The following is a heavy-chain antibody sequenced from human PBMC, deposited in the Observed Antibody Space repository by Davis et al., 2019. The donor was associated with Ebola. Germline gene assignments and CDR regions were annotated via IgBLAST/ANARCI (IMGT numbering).Heavy chain of an antibody. V-gene: IGHV3-13*01. Sequence: GESLKISCAASGFIFSSYDMHWACQATGKGLEWVSAIGTAGDTYYPGSVKGRFTISRENAKNSLYLQMNSLRAGDTAVYYCARGGLGAGDFDYWGQGTLVTVSS. J-gene: IGHJ4*02. CDR1: GFIFSSYD. CDR2: IGTAGDT. D-gene: IGHD1-26*01. CDR3: ARGGLGAGDFDY.